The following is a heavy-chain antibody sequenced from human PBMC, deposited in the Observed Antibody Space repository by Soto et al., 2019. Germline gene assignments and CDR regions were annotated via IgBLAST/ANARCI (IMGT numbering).Heavy chain of an antibody. J-gene: IGHJ6*02. CDR3: ATRNYYYYGMDV. CDR1: GGSISSGDYY. CDR2: IYCSGST. Sequence: PSETLSLTCTVSGGSISSGDYYWSWIRQPPGKGLEWIGYIYCSGSTYFNPSLKSRVTIAVDTSKNQFSLKLSSVTAADTAVYYCATRNYYYYGMDVWGQGTTVTVS. V-gene: IGHV4-30-4*01.